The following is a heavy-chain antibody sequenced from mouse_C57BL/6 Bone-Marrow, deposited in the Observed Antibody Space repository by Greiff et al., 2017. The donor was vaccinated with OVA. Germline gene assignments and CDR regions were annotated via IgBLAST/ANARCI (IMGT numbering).Heavy chain of an antibody. D-gene: IGHD2-4*01. CDR1: GYTFTDYY. J-gene: IGHJ2*01. Sequence: EVQLQQSGPELVKPGASVKISCKASGYTFTDYYMNWVKQSHGKSLEWIGDINPNNGGTSYNQKFKGKATLTVDKSSSTAYMELRSLTSEDSAVYYCARVKVYYDYDGGDYFDYWGQGTTLTVSS. CDR3: ARVKVYYDYDGGDYFDY. V-gene: IGHV1-26*01. CDR2: INPNNGGT.